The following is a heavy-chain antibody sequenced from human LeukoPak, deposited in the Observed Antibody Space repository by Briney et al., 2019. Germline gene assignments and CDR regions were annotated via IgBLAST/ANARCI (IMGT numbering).Heavy chain of an antibody. CDR2: VYHSGSA. V-gene: IGHV4-38-2*01. CDR3: AVGLHSGQFAFDI. Sequence: SETLSLTCAVSGYSISRGSYWGWIRQPPGKGLEWIGSVYHSGSAYYNPSLKSRVTISVDTSKNQFSLKLTSVTAADTAVYYCAVGLHSGQFAFDIWGQGTLVTVSS. D-gene: IGHD5-24*01. J-gene: IGHJ4*02. CDR1: GYSISRGSY.